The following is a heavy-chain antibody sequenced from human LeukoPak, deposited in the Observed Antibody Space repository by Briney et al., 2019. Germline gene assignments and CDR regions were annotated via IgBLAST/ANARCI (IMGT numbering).Heavy chain of an antibody. V-gene: IGHV4-30-2*01. CDR1: GGSISSGGYS. J-gene: IGHJ4*02. Sequence: SETLSLTCAVSGGSISSGGYSWSWIRQPPGKGLEWIGYIYHSGSTYYNPSLKSRVTISVDRSKNQFSLKLSSVTAADMAVYYCARARRNSGSYDYWGQGTLVTVSS. CDR3: ARARRNSGSYDY. CDR2: IYHSGST. D-gene: IGHD1-26*01.